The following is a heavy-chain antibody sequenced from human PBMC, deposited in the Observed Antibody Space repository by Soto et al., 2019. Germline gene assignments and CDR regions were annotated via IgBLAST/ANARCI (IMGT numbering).Heavy chain of an antibody. Sequence: QVKVVQSGTEVKKPGASIKVSCKASGYSFATSGMTWVRQAPGQGLEWMGWISVYNGNTKYEQNLQDRVTMTTDTSTNTAYLEVRNLRSDDTAVYYCARAGQYYDASGYADWGQGTLVTVSS. CDR1: GYSFATSG. J-gene: IGHJ4*02. D-gene: IGHD3-22*01. CDR3: ARAGQYYDASGYAD. V-gene: IGHV1-18*01. CDR2: ISVYNGNT.